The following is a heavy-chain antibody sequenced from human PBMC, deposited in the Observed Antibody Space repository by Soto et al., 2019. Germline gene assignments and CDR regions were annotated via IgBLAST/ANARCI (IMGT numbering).Heavy chain of an antibody. D-gene: IGHD3-9*01. V-gene: IGHV5-51*01. CDR1: GYSFTSYW. CDR2: IYPGDSDT. J-gene: IGHJ6*03. Sequence: GESLKISCKGSGYSFTSYWIAWVRQMPGKGLEWMGIIYPGDSDTRYSPSFQGQVTISADKSISTAYLQWSSLKASDTAMYYCARSARYYYYYMDVWGKGTKVTVSS. CDR3: ARSARYYYYYMDV.